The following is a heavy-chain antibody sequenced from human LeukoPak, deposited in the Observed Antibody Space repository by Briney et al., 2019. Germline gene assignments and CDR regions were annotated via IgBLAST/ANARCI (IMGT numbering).Heavy chain of an antibody. CDR3: ARGKYCSGGSCYSVSYY. CDR1: GCTFTSYD. Sequence: ASVKVSYKASGCTFTSYDINWVRQATGQGLEWMGWMNPNSGNTGYAQKFQGRVTMTRNTSISTAYMELSSLRSEDTAVYYCARGKYCSGGSCYSVSYYWGQGTLVTVSS. D-gene: IGHD2-15*01. V-gene: IGHV1-8*01. CDR2: MNPNSGNT. J-gene: IGHJ4*02.